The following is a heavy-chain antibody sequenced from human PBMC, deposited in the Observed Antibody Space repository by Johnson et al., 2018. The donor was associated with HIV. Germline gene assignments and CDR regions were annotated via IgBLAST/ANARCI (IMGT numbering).Heavy chain of an antibody. J-gene: IGHJ3*02. CDR2: ISWNSGSI. V-gene: IGHV3-9*01. Sequence: VQLVESGGGVVQPGTSLRLSCAASGFTFDDYAMHWVRQAPGKGLEWVSGISWNSGSIAYADSVKGRFTISRDNAKNSLFLQMNSLRAEDTAVYYCARPRGSSGRHGAFDIWGQGTMVTVSS. CDR1: GFTFDDYA. CDR3: ARPRGSSGRHGAFDI. D-gene: IGHD3-22*01.